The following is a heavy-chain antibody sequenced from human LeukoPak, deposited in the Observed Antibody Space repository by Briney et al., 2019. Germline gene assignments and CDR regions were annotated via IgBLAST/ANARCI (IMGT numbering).Heavy chain of an antibody. Sequence: PSETLSLTCAVYGGSFSGYYWTWIRQPPGKGPDWIGEINHSGSTNYNPSLKSRVTISVDTSKNQFSLKLSSVTAADTAVYYCARLRITYSSSSGFGYWGQGTLVTVSS. V-gene: IGHV4-34*01. CDR1: GGSFSGYY. D-gene: IGHD6-6*01. CDR3: ARLRITYSSSSGFGY. CDR2: INHSGST. J-gene: IGHJ4*02.